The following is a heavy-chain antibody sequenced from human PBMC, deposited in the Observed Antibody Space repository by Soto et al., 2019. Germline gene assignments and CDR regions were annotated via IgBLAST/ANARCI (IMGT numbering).Heavy chain of an antibody. Sequence: VRLVESGGGLIQPGGSLRLSCEVSAFSVSSNYMSWVRQAPGKGLEWVSVVSDVERANFADSVKGRFTVSRDISKNTVFLQMNSLRAEDTAVYYCARPHSAAFAWAAESWGQGTLVIVSS. CDR2: VSDVERA. D-gene: IGHD1-26*01. V-gene: IGHV3-53*01. CDR3: ARPHSAAFAWAAES. J-gene: IGHJ5*02. CDR1: AFSVSSNY.